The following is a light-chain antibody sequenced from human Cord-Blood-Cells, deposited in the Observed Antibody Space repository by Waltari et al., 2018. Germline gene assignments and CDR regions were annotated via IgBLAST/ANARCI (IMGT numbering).Light chain of an antibody. Sequence: QSALTQPASVSGSPGQSITISCTGTSSDVCGYNYVSWYQQHPGKAPKFMIYDVSKRPSGVSNRFSGSKSGNTASLTISGLQAEDEADYYCSSYTSSSTYVFGTGTKVTVL. CDR3: SSYTSSSTYV. CDR1: SSDVCGYNY. CDR2: DVS. V-gene: IGLV2-14*01. J-gene: IGLJ1*01.